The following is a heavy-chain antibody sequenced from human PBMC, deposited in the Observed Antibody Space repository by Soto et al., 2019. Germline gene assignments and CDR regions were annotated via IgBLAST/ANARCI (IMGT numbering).Heavy chain of an antibody. CDR3: ARAPPNLYGMDV. J-gene: IGHJ6*02. Sequence: GSLRLSCAASGFTVSSNYMSWVRQAPGKGLEWVSVIYSGGSTYYADSVKGRFTISRDNSKNTLYLQMNSLRAEDTAVYYCARAPPNLYGMDVWGQGTTVTVSS. CDR1: GFTVSSNY. CDR2: IYSGGST. V-gene: IGHV3-53*01.